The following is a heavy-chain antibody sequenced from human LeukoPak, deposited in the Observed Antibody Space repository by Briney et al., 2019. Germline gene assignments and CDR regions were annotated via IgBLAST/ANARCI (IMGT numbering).Heavy chain of an antibody. CDR1: GFTFDDYA. CDR2: ISWNSGSI. J-gene: IGHJ4*02. V-gene: IGHV3-9*01. Sequence: PGRSLRLSCAASGFTFDDYAMHWVRHAPGKGLEWVSGISWNSGSIGYADSVKGRFTISRDNAKNSLYLQMNSLRAEDTALYYCAIGSPFDYWGQGTLVTVSS. CDR3: AIGSPFDY. D-gene: IGHD6-6*01.